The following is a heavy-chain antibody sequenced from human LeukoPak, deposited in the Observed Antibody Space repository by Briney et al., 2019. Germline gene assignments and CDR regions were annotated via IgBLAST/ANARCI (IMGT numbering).Heavy chain of an antibody. D-gene: IGHD5-18*01. V-gene: IGHV1-69*06. CDR3: ARDRVGYSYGPFDY. CDR1: GGTFSSYA. Sequence: SVKVSCKASGGTFSSYAISWVRQAPGQGLEWMGGIIPIFGTANYAQKFQGRVTITADKSASTAYMELSSLRSEDTAVYYCARDRVGYSYGPFDYWGQGTLVTVPS. J-gene: IGHJ4*02. CDR2: IIPIFGTA.